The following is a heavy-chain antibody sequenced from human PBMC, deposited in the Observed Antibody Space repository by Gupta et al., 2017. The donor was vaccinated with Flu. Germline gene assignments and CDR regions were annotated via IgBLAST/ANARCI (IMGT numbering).Heavy chain of an antibody. CDR2: ISGSGGST. Sequence: EVQLLESGGGLVQPGGSLRLSCAASGFTFSSYAMSWVRQAPGKGLEWVSAISGSGGSTYYADSVKGRFTISRDNSKNTLYLQMNSLRAEDTAVYYCAKEPQYYYDSSGWFDYWGQGTLVTVSS. CDR1: GFTFSSYA. V-gene: IGHV3-23*01. J-gene: IGHJ4*02. D-gene: IGHD3-22*01. CDR3: AKEPQYYYDSSGWFDY.